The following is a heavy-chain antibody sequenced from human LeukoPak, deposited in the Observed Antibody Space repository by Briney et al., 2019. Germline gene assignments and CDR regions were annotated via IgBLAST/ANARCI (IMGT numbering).Heavy chain of an antibody. Sequence: SETLSLTCTVSGGSISSSSYYWGWIRQPPGKGLEWIGSIYYSGGTYYNPSLKSRVTISVDTSKNQFSLKLSSVTAADTAVYYCAREGVSTTHFDYWGQGTLVTVSS. V-gene: IGHV4-39*07. CDR3: AREGVSTTHFDY. J-gene: IGHJ4*02. D-gene: IGHD5/OR15-5a*01. CDR1: GGSISSSSYY. CDR2: IYYSGGT.